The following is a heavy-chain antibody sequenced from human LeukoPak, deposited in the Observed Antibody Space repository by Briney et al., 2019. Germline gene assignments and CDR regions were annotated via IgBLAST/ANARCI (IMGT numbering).Heavy chain of an antibody. V-gene: IGHV4-59*01. J-gene: IGHJ6*03. CDR3: AREIAVAGSYYYYYMDV. Sequence: SETLSLTCTVSGGSISSYYWSWIRQPPGKGLEWIGYIYYSGSTNYNPSLKSRVTISVDTSKNQFSLKLSSVTAADTAVYYCAREIAVAGSYYYYYMDVWGKGTTVTVSS. CDR1: GGSISSYY. CDR2: IYYSGST. D-gene: IGHD6-19*01.